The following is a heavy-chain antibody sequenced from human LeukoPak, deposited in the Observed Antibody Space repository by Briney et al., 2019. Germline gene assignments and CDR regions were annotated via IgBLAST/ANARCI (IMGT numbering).Heavy chain of an antibody. CDR3: ARDGGEGDNSAFDI. V-gene: IGHV3-72*01. J-gene: IGHJ3*02. D-gene: IGHD3-16*01. Sequence: PGGSPRLSCAASGVTLSDHHVDWVRQAPGKGLEWVGRTRDRARSYRTQYAASVDGRFTISRDDSKNAVYLQMNSLKTEDTAVYYCARDGGEGDNSAFDIWGQGTVVTVSS. CDR1: GVTLSDHH. CDR2: TRDRARSYRT.